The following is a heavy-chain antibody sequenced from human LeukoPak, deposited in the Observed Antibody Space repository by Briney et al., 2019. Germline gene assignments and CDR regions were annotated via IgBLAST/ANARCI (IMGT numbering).Heavy chain of an antibody. V-gene: IGHV3-30*04. CDR1: GFSFRNYA. CDR3: AKGSPYDSSGYYYGVIDY. J-gene: IGHJ4*02. D-gene: IGHD3-22*01. Sequence: GGSLGLSCVASGFSFRNYAMHWVRQAPGKGLEWVAVISYDGSNKYYADSVKGRFTISRDNSKNTLYLQMNSLRAEDTAVYYCAKGSPYDSSGYYYGVIDYWGQGTLVTVSS. CDR2: ISYDGSNK.